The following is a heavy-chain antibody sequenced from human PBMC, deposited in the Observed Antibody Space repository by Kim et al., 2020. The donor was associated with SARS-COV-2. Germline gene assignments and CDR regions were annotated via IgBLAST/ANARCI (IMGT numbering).Heavy chain of an antibody. V-gene: IGHV3-64*01. J-gene: IGHJ4*02. CDR3: ARAGYSYDH. Sequence: GGSLRLSCAASGFTFSSYAMHWVRQAPGKGLEYVSAISSNGGSTYYANSVKGRFTISRDNSKNTLYLQMGSLRAEDMAVYYCARAGYSYDHWGQGTLVTV. D-gene: IGHD5-18*01. CDR2: ISSNGGST. CDR1: GFTFSSYA.